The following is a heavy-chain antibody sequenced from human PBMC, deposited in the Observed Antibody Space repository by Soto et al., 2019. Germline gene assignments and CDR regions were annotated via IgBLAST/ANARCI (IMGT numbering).Heavy chain of an antibody. CDR1: GGSISTYY. J-gene: IGHJ4*02. Sequence: SETLSVTCTVSGGSISTYYWSWIRQPPGGTLEWIGYIYASGATTYNPSLESRVTMSVDMPNNEFSLELTSLTAADTAVYYCARSHSFDGSIYHYYFDFWGQGTRVTVSS. V-gene: IGHV4-59*01. CDR3: ARSHSFDGSIYHYYFDF. CDR2: IYASGAT. D-gene: IGHD3-10*01.